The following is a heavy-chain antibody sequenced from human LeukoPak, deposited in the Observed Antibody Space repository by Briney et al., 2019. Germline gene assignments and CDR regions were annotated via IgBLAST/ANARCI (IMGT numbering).Heavy chain of an antibody. J-gene: IGHJ4*02. D-gene: IGHD3-9*01. CDR2: IRSKANSYAT. CDR1: GFTFSGSA. V-gene: IGHV3-73*01. Sequence: GGSLRLSCAASGFTFSGSAMHWVRQASGKGLEWVGRIRSKANSYATAYAASVKGRFTIARDDSKNTSYLQRNTLKTEDTAVYYCTRLAGDEYFDISRGPDWGQGTLVTVSS. CDR3: TRLAGDEYFDISRGPD.